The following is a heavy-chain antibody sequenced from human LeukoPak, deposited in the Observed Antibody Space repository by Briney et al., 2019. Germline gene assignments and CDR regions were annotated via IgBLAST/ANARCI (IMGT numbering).Heavy chain of an antibody. D-gene: IGHD3-9*01. CDR3: ARDSRLRYFDWLRTYYYYGMDV. CDR2: ISYDGSNK. Sequence: GGSLRLSRAASGFTFNSYAMHWVRQAPGKGLEWVAVISYDGSNKYYADSVKGRFTISRDNSKNTLYLQMNSLRAEDTAVYYCARDSRLRYFDWLRTYYYYGMDVWGQGTTVTVSS. V-gene: IGHV3-30-3*01. CDR1: GFTFNSYA. J-gene: IGHJ6*02.